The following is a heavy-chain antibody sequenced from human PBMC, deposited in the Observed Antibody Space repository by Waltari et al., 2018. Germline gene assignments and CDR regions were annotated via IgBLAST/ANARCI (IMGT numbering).Heavy chain of an antibody. CDR1: GFRSLGAV. CDR3: AKPTGRGYSYGWGDY. Sequence: QVQLGESGGGVVQPGGPLRRSCTAAGFRSLGAVRSSVRSAPGRRVEWVSVISYDGSNKYYADSVKGRFTISRDNSKNTLYLQMNSLRAEDTAVYYCAKPTGRGYSYGWGDYWGQGTLVTVSS. D-gene: IGHD5-18*01. V-gene: IGHV3-30*18. CDR2: ISYDGSNK. J-gene: IGHJ4*02.